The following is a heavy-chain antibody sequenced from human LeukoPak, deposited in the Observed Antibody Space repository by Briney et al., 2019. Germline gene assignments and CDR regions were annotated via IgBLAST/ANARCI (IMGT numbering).Heavy chain of an antibody. CDR1: GGSFSSDIYC. V-gene: IGHV4-61*09. CDR2: ICTSGST. Sequence: PSETLSLTCTVSGGSFSSDIYCWSWIRQPAGKGLEWIGHICTSGSTRYSPSLKSRVTISVDTSKNQFSLKLSSVTAADTAVYYCASSGYGTYYYYMDVWGKGTTVTVSS. J-gene: IGHJ6*03. D-gene: IGHD5-12*01. CDR3: ASSGYGTYYYYMDV.